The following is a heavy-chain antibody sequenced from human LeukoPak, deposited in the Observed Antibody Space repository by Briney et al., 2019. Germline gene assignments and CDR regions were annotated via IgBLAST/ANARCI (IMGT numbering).Heavy chain of an antibody. Sequence: SETLSLTCTVSGGSINNYYWSWIRQPPGKGLEWIGYIYYRGSTDYNPSLKSRVTFSVDTSKNQFSLKLNSVTAADTAVYYCARGGDYGDLRYFDYWGQGTLVTVSS. CDR2: IYYRGST. D-gene: IGHD4-17*01. CDR1: GGSINNYY. CDR3: ARGGDYGDLRYFDY. J-gene: IGHJ4*02. V-gene: IGHV4-59*01.